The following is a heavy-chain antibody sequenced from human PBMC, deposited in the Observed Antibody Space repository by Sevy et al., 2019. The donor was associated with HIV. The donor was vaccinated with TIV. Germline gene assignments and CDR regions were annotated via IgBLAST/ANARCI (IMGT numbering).Heavy chain of an antibody. CDR3: ARLDSSSWYDDY. J-gene: IGHJ4*02. CDR1: GGSFSGYY. D-gene: IGHD6-13*01. Sequence: SETLSLTCAVYGGSFSGYYWSWIRQPPGKGLEWIGEINHSGSTNYYPSLKSRVTISVDTSKNQFSLKLSSVTAADTAVYYCARLDSSSWYDDYWGQGTLVTVSS. V-gene: IGHV4-34*01. CDR2: INHSGST.